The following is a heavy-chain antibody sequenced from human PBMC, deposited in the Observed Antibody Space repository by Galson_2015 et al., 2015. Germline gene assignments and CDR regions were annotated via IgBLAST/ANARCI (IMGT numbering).Heavy chain of an antibody. CDR3: AKIYDSRGYHYYFDY. Sequence: SLRLSCAASGFTFSIYAMSWIRQAPGKGLEWASAVSDTGGSKYYADSVKGRFTISRDDSKNTLYLQMNSLRAEDTAVYYCAKIYDSRGYHYYFDYWGQGTLVTVSS. J-gene: IGHJ4*02. V-gene: IGHV3-23*01. CDR2: VSDTGGSK. CDR1: GFTFSIYA. D-gene: IGHD3-22*01.